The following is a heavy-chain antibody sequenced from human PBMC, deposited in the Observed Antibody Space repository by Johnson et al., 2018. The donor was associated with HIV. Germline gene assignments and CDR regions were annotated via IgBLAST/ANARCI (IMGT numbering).Heavy chain of an antibody. CDR3: AKPRQPSDAFDI. V-gene: IGHV3-20*04. D-gene: IGHD6-13*01. CDR2: INWNGGNT. J-gene: IGHJ3*02. CDR1: GFTFDDHG. Sequence: VQLVESGGGVVRPGGSLRLSCAASGFTFDDHGMSWVRQAPGKGLAWVSGINWNGGNTGYADSVKGRFTISRDNAKNSLYLQMNSLRAEDTAVYYCAKPRQPSDAFDIWGQGTMVTVSS.